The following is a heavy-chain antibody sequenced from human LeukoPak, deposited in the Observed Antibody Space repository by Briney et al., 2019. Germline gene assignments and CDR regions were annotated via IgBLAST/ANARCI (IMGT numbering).Heavy chain of an antibody. CDR1: GFTFSSYA. V-gene: IGHV3-64*01. Sequence: GGSLRLSCAASGFTFSSYAIHWVRRAPGKGLEHVSGISYDGTGTYYANSVKGRFTISRDNSRNTLYLQMGSLRAEDMAVYYCARVGASGWFAYWGQGTLVTVSS. CDR3: ARVGASGWFAY. CDR2: ISYDGTGT. D-gene: IGHD6-19*01. J-gene: IGHJ5*01.